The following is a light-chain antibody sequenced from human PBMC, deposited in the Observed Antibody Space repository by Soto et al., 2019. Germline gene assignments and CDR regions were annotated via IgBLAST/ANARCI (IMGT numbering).Light chain of an antibody. V-gene: IGLV2-11*01. CDR2: DVN. CDR3: CSHAGTYIYV. Sequence: QSVLTQPRSVSGSPGQSVTISCTGTSSDVGGYNYVSWYQQHPGKAPKLMIYDVNKRPSGVPDRFSGFKSGNTASLTISGLQAEDEADYSCCSHAGTYIYVFGTGTRSPS. CDR1: SSDVGGYNY. J-gene: IGLJ1*01.